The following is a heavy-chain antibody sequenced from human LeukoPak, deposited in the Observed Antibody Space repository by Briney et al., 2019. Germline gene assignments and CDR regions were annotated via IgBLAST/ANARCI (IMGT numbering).Heavy chain of an antibody. CDR2: IYHSGST. V-gene: IGHV4-4*02. D-gene: IGHD3-10*01. CDR1: GVTFSSYSM. J-gene: IGHJ4*02. Sequence: GSLRLSCAASGVTFSSYSMNWVRQPPGKGLEWIGEIYHSGSTNYNPSLKSRVTISVDKSKNQFSLKLSSVAAADTAVYYCARRDGSGSPMVDYWGQGTLVTVSS. CDR3: ARRDGSGSPMVDY.